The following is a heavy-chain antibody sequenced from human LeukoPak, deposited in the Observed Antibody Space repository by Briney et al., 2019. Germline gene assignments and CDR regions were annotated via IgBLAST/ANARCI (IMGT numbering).Heavy chain of an antibody. D-gene: IGHD2-2*01. CDR1: GYSFRSYW. Sequence: GESLKISCKGSGYSFRSYWIGWVRQMPGKGLEWMGIIYPGDSDTRYSPSFQGQVTISTDKSISTAYLQWSSLKASDTAMYYCARIRVPAAIKDAFDIWGQGTMVTVSS. J-gene: IGHJ3*02. V-gene: IGHV5-51*01. CDR3: ARIRVPAAIKDAFDI. CDR2: IYPGDSDT.